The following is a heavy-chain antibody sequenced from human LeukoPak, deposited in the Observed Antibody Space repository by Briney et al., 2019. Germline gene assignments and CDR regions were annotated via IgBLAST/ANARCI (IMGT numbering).Heavy chain of an antibody. V-gene: IGHV3-7*01. CDR3: VRDGGVSGYDLLDY. CDR2: INQDGSKE. CDR1: GFIFGNYW. D-gene: IGHD5-12*01. Sequence: GGLRLSCTASGFIFGNYWMTWVRQAPGKGLEWVAQINQDGSKEYYIDSVKARFSISRDNARNSLSLQMNSLRAEDTAVYYCVRDGGVSGYDLLDYWGQGTLVTVSS. J-gene: IGHJ4*02.